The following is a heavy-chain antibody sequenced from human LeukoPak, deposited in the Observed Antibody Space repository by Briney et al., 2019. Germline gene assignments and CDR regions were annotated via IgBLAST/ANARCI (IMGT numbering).Heavy chain of an antibody. CDR3: ARASVIYYYGMDV. D-gene: IGHD2-21*01. CDR2: IYYSGST. CDR1: GGSISSGDYY. Sequence: PSQTLPLTCTVSGGSISSGDYYWSWLRQPPGKGLEWIGYIYYSGSTYYNPSLKSRVTISVDTSKNQFSLKLSSVTAADTAVYYCARASVIYYYGMDVWGQGTTVTVSS. V-gene: IGHV4-30-4*01. J-gene: IGHJ6*02.